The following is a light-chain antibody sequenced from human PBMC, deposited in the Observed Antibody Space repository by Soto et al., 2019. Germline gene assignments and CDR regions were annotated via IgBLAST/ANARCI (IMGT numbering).Light chain of an antibody. CDR2: GAS. CDR1: QSVTSSY. Sequence: EIVLTQSPGSLSLSPGERATLSCRASQSVTSSYLAWYQHKSGQAPRLLIYGASNRATGIPDRFSGSGSGTDFTLTISRLEPEDFAVYYCQQFGSSPPWTFGQGTKVEIK. J-gene: IGKJ1*01. V-gene: IGKV3-20*01. CDR3: QQFGSSPPWT.